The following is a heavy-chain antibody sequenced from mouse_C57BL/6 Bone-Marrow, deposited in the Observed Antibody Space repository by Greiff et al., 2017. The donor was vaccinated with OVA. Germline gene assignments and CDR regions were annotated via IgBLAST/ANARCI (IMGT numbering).Heavy chain of an antibody. J-gene: IGHJ1*03. D-gene: IGHD2-1*01. CDR2: IDPENGDT. Sequence: VQLQQSGAELVRPGASVKLSCTASGFNIKDDYMHWVKQRPEQGLEWIGWIDPENGDTEYASKFQGKATITADTSSNTAYLQLSSLTSEDTAVYYCTTGIYYGNSYWYFDVWGTGTTVTVSS. CDR1: GFNIKDDY. V-gene: IGHV14-4*01. CDR3: TTGIYYGNSYWYFDV.